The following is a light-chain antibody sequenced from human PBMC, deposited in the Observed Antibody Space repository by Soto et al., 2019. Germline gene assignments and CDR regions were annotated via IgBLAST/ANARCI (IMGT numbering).Light chain of an antibody. CDR1: QSISSW. V-gene: IGKV1-5*03. Sequence: DIQLTQSPSFLSASVGDRVAITCRASQSISSWLAWYQQKPGKAPKLLIYKASSLESGVPSRFSGSGSGTEFTLTISSLQPDDFATYYCQQYQTFGQGTKVDI. CDR2: KAS. CDR3: QQYQT. J-gene: IGKJ1*01.